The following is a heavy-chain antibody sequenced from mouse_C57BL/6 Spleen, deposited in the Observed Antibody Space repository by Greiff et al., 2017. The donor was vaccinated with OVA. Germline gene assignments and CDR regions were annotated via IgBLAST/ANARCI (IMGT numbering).Heavy chain of an antibody. CDR3: AREEVLWYFDV. V-gene: IGHV3-6*01. CDR2: ISYDGSN. CDR1: GYSITSGYY. Sequence: VQLQQSGPGLVKPSQSLSLTCSVTGYSITSGYYWNWIRQFPGNKLEWMGYISYDGSNNYNPSLKNRISITRDTSKNQFFLKLNSVTTEDTATDDCAREEVLWYFDVWGTGTTVTVSS. J-gene: IGHJ1*03.